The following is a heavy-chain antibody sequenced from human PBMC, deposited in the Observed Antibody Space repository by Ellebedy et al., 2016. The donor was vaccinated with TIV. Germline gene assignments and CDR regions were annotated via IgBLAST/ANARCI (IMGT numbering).Heavy chain of an antibody. CDR1: GDSI. CDR2: IRQSGTT. J-gene: IGHJ4*02. V-gene: IGHV4-4*02. CDR3: ARDGRSGPVTR. D-gene: IGHD4-17*01. Sequence: SETLSLXXVVSGDSIWSWVRQPPGKGLEWIGDIRQSGTTQYNPTLRSRVTLFLDKSNNQFSLRLISVTAADTAVYYCARDGRSGPVTRWGQGILVTVSS.